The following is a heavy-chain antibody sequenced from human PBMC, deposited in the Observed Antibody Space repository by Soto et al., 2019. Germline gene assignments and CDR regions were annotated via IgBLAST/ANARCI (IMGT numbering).Heavy chain of an antibody. CDR2: IGTAGDT. Sequence: GSLRLSCAASGFTFSSYDMHWVRQATGKGLEWVSAIGTAGDTYYPGSVKGRFTISRENAKNSLYLQMNSLRAEDTAVYYCARSLTLGIGFDYWGQGTLVTVSS. CDR3: ARSLTLGIGFDY. CDR1: GFTFSSYD. V-gene: IGHV3-13*01. J-gene: IGHJ4*02. D-gene: IGHD2-2*03.